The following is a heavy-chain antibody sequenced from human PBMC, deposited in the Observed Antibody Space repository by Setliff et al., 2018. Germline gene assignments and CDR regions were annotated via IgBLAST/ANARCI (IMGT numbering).Heavy chain of an antibody. D-gene: IGHD2-8*01. Sequence: ASVKVSCKASGYTFTDFGINWVRQAPGQGLEWMGWISPYTGNTYSAQRFHGRVTLTTDTSTSTAYMELRSLGSDDTAVYYCSRLVRFCTRTACQKLSGGEFWGQGTLVTVSS. V-gene: IGHV1-18*01. CDR2: ISPYTGNT. CDR1: GYTFTDFG. CDR3: SRLVRFCTRTACQKLSGGEF. J-gene: IGHJ4*02.